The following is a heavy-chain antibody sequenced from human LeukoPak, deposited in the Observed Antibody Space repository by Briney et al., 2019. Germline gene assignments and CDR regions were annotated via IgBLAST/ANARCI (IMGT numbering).Heavy chain of an antibody. J-gene: IGHJ4*02. Sequence: GGGLRLSCTASGFTLGDYVLSWVRQAPGKGREWVGFIRSKAYGGTTEYAASVKGRFTISRDDSKSIAYLQMNSLKTEDTAVYYCTRGDSYYYDSSGYFDYWGQGTLVTVSS. CDR2: IRSKAYGGTT. D-gene: IGHD3-22*01. V-gene: IGHV3-49*04. CDR1: GFTLGDYV. CDR3: TRGDSYYYDSSGYFDY.